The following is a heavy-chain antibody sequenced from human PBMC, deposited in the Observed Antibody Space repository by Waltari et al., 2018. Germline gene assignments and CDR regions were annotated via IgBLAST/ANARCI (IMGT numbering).Heavy chain of an antibody. D-gene: IGHD6-13*01. CDR3: AREVSSSSAHDY. Sequence: QVQLQESGPGLVKPSQTLSLTCTVSGGSISSGGYYWSWLRQHPGKGLEWIGYIYYSGSTYYNPSLKSRVTISVDTSKNQFSLKLSSVTAADTAVYYCAREVSSSSAHDYWGQGTLVTVSS. J-gene: IGHJ4*02. V-gene: IGHV4-31*03. CDR1: GGSISSGGYY. CDR2: IYYSGST.